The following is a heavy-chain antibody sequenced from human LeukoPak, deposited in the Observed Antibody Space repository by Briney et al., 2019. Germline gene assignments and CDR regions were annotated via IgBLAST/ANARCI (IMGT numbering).Heavy chain of an antibody. CDR1: GFTLSSYA. CDR3: AFLEGYSYGTGSSYGTDV. Sequence: GRSLRLSCAASGFTLSSYAIHWVRQAPGKGLEWVAVMSFDVRNTYYSESVEGRFTITRDNFRNTLYLQMNSLRTEDTAVYYCAFLEGYSYGTGSSYGTDVWGQGTAVTVS. D-gene: IGHD5-18*01. CDR2: MSFDVRNT. V-gene: IGHV3-30*03. J-gene: IGHJ6*02.